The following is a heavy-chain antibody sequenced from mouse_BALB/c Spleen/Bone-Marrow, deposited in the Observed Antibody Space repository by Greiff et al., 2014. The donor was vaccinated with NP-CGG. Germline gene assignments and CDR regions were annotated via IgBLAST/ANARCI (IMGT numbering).Heavy chain of an antibody. CDR3: ASNSYAMDY. J-gene: IGHJ4*01. V-gene: IGHV2-6-7*01. CDR1: GFSLTGYG. CDR2: IWGDGRT. Sequence: VKLQESGPGLVAPSQSLSITCTVSGFSLTGYGVNWVRQPPGKGLEWLGLIWGDGRTDYNSALKSRLSVSKDNSKSQVFLKMNSLQTDDTARYYCASNSYAMDYWGQGTSVTVSS.